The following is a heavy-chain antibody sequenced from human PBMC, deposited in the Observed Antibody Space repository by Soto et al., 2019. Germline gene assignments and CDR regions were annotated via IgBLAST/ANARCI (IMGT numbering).Heavy chain of an antibody. CDR1: GGSISSYY. V-gene: IGHV4-59*01. CDR3: ARGVGETGSFDY. Sequence: SGTLSLTCTVSGGSISSYYLSWIRQPPGKGLEWIGYIYYSGSTNYNPSLKSRVTISVDTSKNQFSLKLSSVSAADTAVYYCARGVGETGSFDYWGQGTLVTVSS. CDR2: IYYSGST. J-gene: IGHJ4*02. D-gene: IGHD7-27*01.